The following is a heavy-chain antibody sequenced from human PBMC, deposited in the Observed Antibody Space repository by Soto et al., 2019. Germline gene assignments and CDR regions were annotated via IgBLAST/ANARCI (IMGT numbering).Heavy chain of an antibody. CDR3: ARGLRTGNYGMDV. CDR1: GGTFDNYA. V-gene: IGHV1-69*13. D-gene: IGHD2-15*01. J-gene: IGHJ6*02. CDR2: IIPMFETV. Sequence: ASVKVSCKASGGTFDNYAVSWVRQAPGQGLEWMGGIIPMFETVNYAQRFQGRLTIAADESTSTACMELTSLTSADTAIYFCARGLRTGNYGMDVWGQGTTVTVSS.